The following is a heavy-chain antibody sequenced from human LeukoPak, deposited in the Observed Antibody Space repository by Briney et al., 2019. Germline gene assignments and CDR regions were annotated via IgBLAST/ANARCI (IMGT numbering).Heavy chain of an antibody. Sequence: GGSLRLSCAASGFTFSSYAMSWVRQAPGKGLEWVSHIKSDESRTMYADAVKGRFTISRDNAKNTLYLQMNSLRAEDTAVYYCARGFTYFEYWGQGTLVTVPS. D-gene: IGHD3-10*01. V-gene: IGHV3-74*03. CDR3: ARGFTYFEY. CDR2: IKSDESRT. J-gene: IGHJ4*02. CDR1: GFTFSSYA.